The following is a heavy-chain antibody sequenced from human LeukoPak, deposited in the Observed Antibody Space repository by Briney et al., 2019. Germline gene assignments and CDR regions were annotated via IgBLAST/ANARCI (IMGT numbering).Heavy chain of an antibody. Sequence: SETLSLTCTVSGGSISSSSYYWGWIRQPPGKGLEWIGSIYYSGSTYYNPSLKSRVTISVDTSKNQFSLKLSSVTAADTAVYYCARSPNYDFWSGYYNHYFDYWGQGTLVTVSS. J-gene: IGHJ4*02. V-gene: IGHV4-39*07. D-gene: IGHD3-3*01. CDR3: ARSPNYDFWSGYYNHYFDY. CDR1: GGSISSSSYY. CDR2: IYYSGST.